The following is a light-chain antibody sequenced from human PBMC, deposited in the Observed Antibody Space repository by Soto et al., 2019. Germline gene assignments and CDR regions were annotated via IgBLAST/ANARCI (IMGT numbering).Light chain of an antibody. CDR3: CSYAGSSTFV. J-gene: IGLJ1*01. V-gene: IGLV2-23*01. CDR1: SSDLGSYNL. CDR2: EGS. Sequence: QSFLTQPASVSGSPGRSITLSCTGTSSDLGSYNLVSWYQQHPGKAPKLMIYEGSKRPSGVSYRFSGSKSANTASLTISGLQTEDEADYYCCSYAGSSTFVFGTGTKVTVL.